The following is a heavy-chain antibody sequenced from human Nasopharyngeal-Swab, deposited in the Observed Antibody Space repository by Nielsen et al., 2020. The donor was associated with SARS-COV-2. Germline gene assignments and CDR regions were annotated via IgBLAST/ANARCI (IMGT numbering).Heavy chain of an antibody. V-gene: IGHV1-69*04. CDR1: VGTFSRYA. CDR2: IIPILFLA. D-gene: IGHD2-15*01. CDR3: ARSHCSGGSCYVTGYYYGMDV. Sequence: SVTVSCKASVGTFSRYAISWVRPAPGQGLAWMGMIIPILFLANYAQKFQGRVTITADKSTSTAYMELSSLRSEDTAVYYCARSHCSGGSCYVTGYYYGMDVWGQGTTVTVSS. J-gene: IGHJ6*02.